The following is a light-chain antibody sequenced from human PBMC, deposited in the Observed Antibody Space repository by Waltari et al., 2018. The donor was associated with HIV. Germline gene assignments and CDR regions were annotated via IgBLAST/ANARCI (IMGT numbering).Light chain of an antibody. V-gene: IGLV1-47*01. CDR2: RND. J-gene: IGLJ6*01. Sequence: QSGLRQPPSTSRPPGQRVVISCSGSHSTVGKNYVSWFQQRPGAAPRLRIDRNDRRPSGGPDRFTAAKSGSSASLVISGLRSDDEAEYFCASWDDALSSWRFGGGTKLTVL. CDR3: ASWDDALSSWR. CDR1: HSTVGKNY.